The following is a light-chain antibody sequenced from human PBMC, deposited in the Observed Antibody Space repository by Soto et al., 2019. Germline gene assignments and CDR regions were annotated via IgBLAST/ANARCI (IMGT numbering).Light chain of an antibody. J-gene: IGKJ2*01. CDR1: QRVGSS. Sequence: ELVMTQAPATLSVSPGERATLFCRASQRVGSSLAWYQQRPGQAPRLLFYGASTRATGIPARFSGSGGGTDFTLTISSLHPEDSAVYYCQQYKHWYTFGQGTILEIK. CDR2: GAS. CDR3: QQYKHWYT. V-gene: IGKV3-15*01.